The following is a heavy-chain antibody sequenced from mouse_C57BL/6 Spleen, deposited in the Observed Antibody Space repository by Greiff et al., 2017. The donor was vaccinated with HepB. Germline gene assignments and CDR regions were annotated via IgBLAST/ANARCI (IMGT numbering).Heavy chain of an antibody. D-gene: IGHD1-1*01. V-gene: IGHV1-52*01. CDR3: ARSLPLDYGSSYSYFDY. CDR2: IDPSDSET. J-gene: IGHJ2*01. CDR1: GYTFTSYW. Sequence: VQLQQPGAELVRPGSSVKLSCKASGYTFTSYWMHWVKQRPIQGLEWIGNIDPSDSETHYNQKFKDKATLTVDKSSSTAYMQLSSLTSEDSAVYYCARSLPLDYGSSYSYFDYWGQGTTLTVSS.